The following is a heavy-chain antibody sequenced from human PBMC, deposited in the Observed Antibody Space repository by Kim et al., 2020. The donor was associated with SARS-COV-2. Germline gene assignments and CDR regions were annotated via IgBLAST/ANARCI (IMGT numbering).Heavy chain of an antibody. D-gene: IGHD3-22*01. CDR3: AKARITMIVVVINPDAFDI. J-gene: IGHJ3*02. CDR2: ISGSGGST. V-gene: IGHV3-23*01. Sequence: GGSLRLSCAASGFTFSSYAMSWVRQAPGKGLEWVSAISGSGGSTYYADSVKGRFTISRDNSKNTLYLQMNSLRAEDTAVYYCAKARITMIVVVINPDAFDIWGQGTMVTVSS. CDR1: GFTFSSYA.